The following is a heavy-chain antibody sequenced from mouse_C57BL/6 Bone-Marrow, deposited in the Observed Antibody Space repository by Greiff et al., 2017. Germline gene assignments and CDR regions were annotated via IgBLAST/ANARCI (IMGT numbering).Heavy chain of an antibody. CDR2: ISYDGSN. J-gene: IGHJ2*01. V-gene: IGHV3-6*01. CDR1: GYSITSGYY. CDR3: ARGPGLLDY. D-gene: IGHD6-2*01. Sequence: EVQLQQSGPGLVKPSQSLSLTCSVTGYSITSGYYWNWIRQFPGNKLEWMGYISYDGSNNYNPSLKNRISITRDTSKNQFFLKLNSVTTEDTATYYCARGPGLLDYWGQGTTLTVSS.